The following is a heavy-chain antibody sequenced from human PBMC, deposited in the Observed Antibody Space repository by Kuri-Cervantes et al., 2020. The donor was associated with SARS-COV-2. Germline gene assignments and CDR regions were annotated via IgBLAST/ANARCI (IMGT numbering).Heavy chain of an antibody. CDR3: AKDNSENGRGYWYFDL. CDR1: AFTFDDYA. CDR2: ISDSGGST. Sequence: GESLKISCTTSAFTFDDYALAWVRQAPGKGLEWVSAISDSGGSTYYADSVKGRFTISRDNSKNTLYLQMNTLRAEDTAVYYCAKDNSENGRGYWYFDLWGRGTLVTVSS. D-gene: IGHD1-1*01. J-gene: IGHJ2*01. V-gene: IGHV3-23*01.